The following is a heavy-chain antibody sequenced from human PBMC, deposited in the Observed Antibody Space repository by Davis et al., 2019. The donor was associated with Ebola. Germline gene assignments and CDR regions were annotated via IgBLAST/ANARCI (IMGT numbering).Heavy chain of an antibody. D-gene: IGHD3-16*01. CDR1: GFSFSGYT. CDR3: ASAWGRYYFDY. Sequence: GESLKISCAASGFSFSGYTMNWVRQAPGKGLEWVSYISSGSNYIYYADSVKGRYTISRDNAKNSLYLQMNSLRAEDTAVYYCASAWGRYYFDYWGQGTLVTVSS. J-gene: IGHJ4*02. CDR2: ISSGSNYI. V-gene: IGHV3-21*01.